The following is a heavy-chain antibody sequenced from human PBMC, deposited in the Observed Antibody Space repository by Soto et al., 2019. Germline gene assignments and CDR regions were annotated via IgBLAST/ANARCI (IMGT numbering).Heavy chain of an antibody. Sequence: QVHLVQSGAEVKKPGASVKVSCKGSGYAFTTYGITWVRQAPGQGLERMGWISAHNGNTSYAQKLQGRVTVTRDTSTSTAYMELRSLRSDDTAVYYCARGRYGEYWGQGALVTVSS. D-gene: IGHD3-10*01. CDR3: ARGRYGEY. J-gene: IGHJ4*02. V-gene: IGHV1-18*01. CDR2: ISAHNGNT. CDR1: GYAFTTYG.